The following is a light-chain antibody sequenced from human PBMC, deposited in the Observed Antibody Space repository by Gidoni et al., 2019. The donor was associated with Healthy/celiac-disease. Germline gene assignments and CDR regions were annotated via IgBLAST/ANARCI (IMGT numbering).Light chain of an antibody. V-gene: IGKV2-28*01. CDR3: MQALQTPKA. J-gene: IGKJ5*01. Sequence: LDPLSLPVTPGEPASISCRSSQSLLHSNGYNYLDWYLQKPGQSPQLLIYLGSNRASGVPARFSGSGSGTDFTLKISRVEAEDVGVYYCMQALQTPKAFGQGTRLEIK. CDR1: QSLLHSNGYNY. CDR2: LGS.